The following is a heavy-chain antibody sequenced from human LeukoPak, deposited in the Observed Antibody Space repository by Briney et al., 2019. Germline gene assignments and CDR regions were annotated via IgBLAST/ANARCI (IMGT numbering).Heavy chain of an antibody. CDR3: AREGEEYNWNSLGGYFDF. Sequence: GGSLRLSCAASGFTFSSYWMSWVRQAPGKGLEWVANIKQDGSEKYYVDSVKGRFTISRDNAKNSLYLQMNSLRAEDTAVYYCAREGEEYNWNSLGGYFDFWGRGTLVTVSS. D-gene: IGHD1-7*01. J-gene: IGHJ2*01. CDR2: IKQDGSEK. CDR1: GFTFSSYW. V-gene: IGHV3-7*01.